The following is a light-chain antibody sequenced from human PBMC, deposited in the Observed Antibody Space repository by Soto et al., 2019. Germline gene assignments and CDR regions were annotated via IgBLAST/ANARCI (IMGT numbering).Light chain of an antibody. CDR3: QEYGTPRT. J-gene: IGKJ1*01. CDR2: GGS. Sequence: EIVMAQSPATLSVSPGERATLSCRASQSVSTHLAWYQQKPGQAPRLLIYGGSTRATGIPDRFSGSGSGTDFTLTISRLEPEDFAVYYCQEYGTPRTFGQGTKVDIK. CDR1: QSVSTH. V-gene: IGKV3-15*01.